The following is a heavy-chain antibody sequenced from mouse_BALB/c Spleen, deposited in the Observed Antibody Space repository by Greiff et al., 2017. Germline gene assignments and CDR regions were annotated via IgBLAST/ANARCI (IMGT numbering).Heavy chain of an antibody. V-gene: IGHV10-1*02. CDR1: GFTFNTYA. D-gene: IGHD1-1*01. Sequence: GGGLVQPKGSLKLSCAASGFTFNTYAMNWVRQAPGKGLEWVARIRSKSNNYATYYADSVKDRFTISRDDSQSMLYLQMNNLKTEDTAMYYGVKARDYYGSSPFAYWGQGTLVTVSA. CDR3: VKARDYYGSSPFAY. CDR2: IRSKSNNYAT. J-gene: IGHJ3*01.